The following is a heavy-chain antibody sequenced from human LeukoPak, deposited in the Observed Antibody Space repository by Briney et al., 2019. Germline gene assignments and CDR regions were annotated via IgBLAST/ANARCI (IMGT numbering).Heavy chain of an antibody. D-gene: IGHD2-2*02. Sequence: GGSLRLSCAAPGFTFSNYGMHWVRQAPGKGLEWVAFIRYDGSNKYYADSVKGRFTISRDSSKNTLYLQMNSLRAEDTAVYYCAKDPQLYCSSTSCYTNYFDYWGQGSLVTVSS. V-gene: IGHV3-30*02. J-gene: IGHJ4*02. CDR1: GFTFSNYG. CDR3: AKDPQLYCSSTSCYTNYFDY. CDR2: IRYDGSNK.